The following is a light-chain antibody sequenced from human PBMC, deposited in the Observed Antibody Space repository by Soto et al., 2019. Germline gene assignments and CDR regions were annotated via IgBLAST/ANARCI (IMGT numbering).Light chain of an antibody. V-gene: IGLV1-47*01. CDR1: SSNIGSNY. J-gene: IGLJ3*02. Sequence: QAVVTQPPSASGTPGQRVTISCSGSSSNIGSNYVYWYQQLPGTAPKLLIYRNNQRPSGVPDRVSGSKSGTSASLAISGLRSEDEADYYCAAWDDSLSGLWVFGGGTKLTVL. CDR3: AAWDDSLSGLWV. CDR2: RNN.